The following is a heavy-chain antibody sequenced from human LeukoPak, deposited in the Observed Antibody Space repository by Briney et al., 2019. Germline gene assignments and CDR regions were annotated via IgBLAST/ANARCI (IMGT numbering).Heavy chain of an antibody. CDR3: ARDFKGGGDFWSGYYTWYFDY. CDR1: GFTFSSYE. D-gene: IGHD3-3*01. V-gene: IGHV3-48*03. CDR2: ISSSGSTI. Sequence: GGSLRLSCAASGFTFSSYEMNWVRQAPGKGLEWVSYISSSGSTIYYADSVKGRFTISRDNAKNSLYLQMNSLRAEDTAVYYCARDFKGGGDFWSGYYTWYFDYWGQGTLVTASS. J-gene: IGHJ4*02.